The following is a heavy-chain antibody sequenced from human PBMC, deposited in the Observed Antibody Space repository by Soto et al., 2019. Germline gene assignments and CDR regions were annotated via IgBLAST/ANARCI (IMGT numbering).Heavy chain of an antibody. Sequence: PVGSLRLSCAASGFTFSNAWVSWVRQAPGKGLEWVGRIKSKTDGGTTDYAAPEKGRFTISRDDSKNTLYLQMNSLKTEDTAVYYCTTDERGIFGVVISGYYYYGMDVWGQGTTVTVSS. CDR1: GFTFSNAW. CDR2: IKSKTDGGTT. D-gene: IGHD3-3*01. CDR3: TTDERGIFGVVISGYYYYGMDV. J-gene: IGHJ6*02. V-gene: IGHV3-15*01.